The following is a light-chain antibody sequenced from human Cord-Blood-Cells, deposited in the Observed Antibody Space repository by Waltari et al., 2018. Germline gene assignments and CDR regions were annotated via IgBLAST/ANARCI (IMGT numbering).Light chain of an antibody. CDR1: QSISSS. V-gene: IGKV1-39*01. J-gene: IGKJ4*01. CDR2: ASS. Sequence: DIQMTQSPSSLSPSVAARVTNTCRASQSISSSLNWYQQKPGKAPKLLIYASSSLQSGVPASFSGSGSGTDFTLTISSLQPEDFATYYCQQSYSTLTFGGGTKVEIK. CDR3: QQSYSTLT.